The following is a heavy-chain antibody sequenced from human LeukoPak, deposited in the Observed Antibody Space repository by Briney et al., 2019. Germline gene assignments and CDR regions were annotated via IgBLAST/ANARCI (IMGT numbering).Heavy chain of an antibody. CDR3: ADPVLLSDY. V-gene: IGHV3-23*01. CDR2: ISGSGGST. Sequence: PGGSLRLSCAASGFTFSSYAMSLVRQAPGKGLEWVSAISGSGGSTYYADSVKGRVTISRDNSKNTLYLQMNSLRAEDTAVYYCADPVLLSDYWGQGTLVTVSS. CDR1: GFTFSSYA. D-gene: IGHD3-10*01. J-gene: IGHJ4*02.